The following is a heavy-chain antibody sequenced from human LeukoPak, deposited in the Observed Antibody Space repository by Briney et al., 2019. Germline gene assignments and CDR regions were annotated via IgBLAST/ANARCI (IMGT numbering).Heavy chain of an antibody. CDR1: GGSISSSSYY. J-gene: IGHJ6*02. D-gene: IGHD4-17*01. CDR3: ASLTVTMSGSYYYYYGMDV. Sequence: PSETLSLTSTVSGGSISSSSYYWGWIRQPPGKGLEWIGSIYYSGSTYYNPSLKSRVTISVDTSKNQFSLKLSSVTAADTAVYYCASLTVTMSGSYYYYYGMDVWGQGTTVTVSS. CDR2: IYYSGST. V-gene: IGHV4-39*01.